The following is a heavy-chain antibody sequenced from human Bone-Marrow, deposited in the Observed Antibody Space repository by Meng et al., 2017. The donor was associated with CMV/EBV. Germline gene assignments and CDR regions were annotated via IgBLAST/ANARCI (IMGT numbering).Heavy chain of an antibody. D-gene: IGHD3-3*01. CDR3: ASADFWSGYLLNMDV. V-gene: IGHV1-69*05. Sequence: SVKVSCKASGGTFSSYAISWVRQAPGQGLEWMGGIIPIFGTANYAQKFQGRVTITTDESTSTAYMELSSLRSEDTAVYYCASADFWSGYLLNMDVWGQGTTVTVSS. J-gene: IGHJ6*02. CDR2: IIPIFGTA. CDR1: GGTFSSYA.